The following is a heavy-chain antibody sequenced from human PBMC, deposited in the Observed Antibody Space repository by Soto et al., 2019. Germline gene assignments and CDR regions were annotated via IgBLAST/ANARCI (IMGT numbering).Heavy chain of an antibody. CDR2: IYSGGST. CDR3: ARDEIAAAGTYYYGMDV. V-gene: IGHV3-66*01. J-gene: IGHJ6*02. CDR1: GFTVSSNY. Sequence: EVPLVESGGGLVQPGGSLRLSCAASGFTVSSNYMSWVRQAPGKGLEWVSVIYSGGSTYYADSVKGRFTISRDNSKNTLYLPMNSLRAEDTAVYYCARDEIAAAGTYYYGMDVWGQGTTVTVSS. D-gene: IGHD6-13*01.